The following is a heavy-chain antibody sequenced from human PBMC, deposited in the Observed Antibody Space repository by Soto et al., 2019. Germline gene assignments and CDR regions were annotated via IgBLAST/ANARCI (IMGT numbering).Heavy chain of an antibody. V-gene: IGHV4-39*01. CDR3: KRSSMYRTAI. Sequence: QLQLQESGPGLVKPSEALSLTCTVSGDSIRSSSYWGWIRQPPGKGREWLGSISSTGNTYYNPTLNSQVTISVDKSNNEFYLKLISVTAADTAVYYCKRSSMYRTAIWGQGTTVSDSS. D-gene: IGHD6-13*01. J-gene: IGHJ6*02. CDR2: ISSTGNT. CDR1: GDSIRSSSY.